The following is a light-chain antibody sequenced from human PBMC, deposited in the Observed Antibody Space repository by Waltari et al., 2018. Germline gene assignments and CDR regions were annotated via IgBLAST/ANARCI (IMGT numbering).Light chain of an antibody. CDR3: NSRDNSINHRV. J-gene: IGLJ2*01. CDR2: GRN. V-gene: IGLV3-19*01. CDR1: SLRTYY. Sequence: SSELTQDPAVSVALGQTVRITCQGASLRTYYGSWYQQKPGQAPILIVYGRNNRPSGIPDRCSGSSSGNTASLTIAGAQAEDEAVYYYNSRDNSINHRVFGGGTKLTVL.